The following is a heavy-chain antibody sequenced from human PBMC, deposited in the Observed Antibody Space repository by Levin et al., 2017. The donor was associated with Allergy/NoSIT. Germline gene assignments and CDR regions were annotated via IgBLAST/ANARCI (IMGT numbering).Heavy chain of an antibody. J-gene: IGHJ1*01. CDR2: ISNTGGSP. D-gene: IGHD4-23*01. CDR3: ANDIDGDYGGPQH. V-gene: IGHV3-23*01. Sequence: LSLTCAASGFTFCSSAMTWVRQAPGKGQEWVSTISNTGGSPYYASSVRGRFTIPRDNSKNTLYLQMNGLRAEDTAVYYCANDIDGDYGGPQHWGQGTLVTVSS. CDR1: GFTFCSSA.